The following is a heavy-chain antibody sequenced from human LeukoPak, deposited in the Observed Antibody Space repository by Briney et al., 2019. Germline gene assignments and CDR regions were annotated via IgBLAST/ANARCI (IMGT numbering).Heavy chain of an antibody. V-gene: IGHV1-69*05. CDR3: ARGGSGYYDAFDI. CDR2: IIPIFGTA. J-gene: IGHJ3*02. D-gene: IGHD3-22*01. CDR1: GGTFSSYA. Sequence: ASVKVSCKASGGTFSSYAISWVRQAPGQGLEWMGGIIPIFGTANYAQKFQGRVTITTDESTSTAYMELSSLRSEDTAVYYCARGGSGYYDAFDIWGQGTMVTVSS.